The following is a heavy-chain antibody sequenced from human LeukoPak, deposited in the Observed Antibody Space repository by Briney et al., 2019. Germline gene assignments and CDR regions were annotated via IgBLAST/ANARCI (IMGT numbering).Heavy chain of an antibody. V-gene: IGHV3-30-3*01. J-gene: IGHJ4*02. CDR2: ISYDGSNK. D-gene: IGHD1-26*01. CDR1: GFTFSSYA. CDR3: ARELALVVGATGY. Sequence: GGSLRLSCAASGFTFSSYAMHWVRQAPGKGLEWVAVISYDGSNKYYADSVKGRFTISRDNSKNTLYLQMNSLRAEDTAVYYCARELALVVGATGYWGQGTLVAVSS.